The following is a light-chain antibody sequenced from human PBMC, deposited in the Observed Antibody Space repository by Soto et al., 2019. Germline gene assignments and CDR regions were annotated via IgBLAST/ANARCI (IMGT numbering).Light chain of an antibody. Sequence: QSALTQPASVSGSPGQSVTISCTGTSNDVGGYNYVSWYQQHPGKAPKLVIYEVSHRPSGISGRFSGSKSGNTASLTISGLQVDDEADYFCSSYTTSSPYVFGAGT. J-gene: IGLJ1*01. CDR3: SSYTTSSPYV. CDR2: EVS. V-gene: IGLV2-14*01. CDR1: SNDVGGYNY.